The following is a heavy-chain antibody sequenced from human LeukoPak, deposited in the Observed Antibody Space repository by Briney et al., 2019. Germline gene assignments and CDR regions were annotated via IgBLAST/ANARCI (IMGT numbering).Heavy chain of an antibody. V-gene: IGHV3-53*01. Sequence: GGSLRLSCAASGFTVSSNYMSWVRQAPGKGLEWVSVICSGGSTYYADSVKGRFTISRDNSKNTLYLQMNSLRAEDTAVYYCARDLKPGAFDIWGQGTMVTVSS. J-gene: IGHJ3*02. CDR1: GFTVSSNY. CDR3: ARDLKPGAFDI. CDR2: ICSGGST.